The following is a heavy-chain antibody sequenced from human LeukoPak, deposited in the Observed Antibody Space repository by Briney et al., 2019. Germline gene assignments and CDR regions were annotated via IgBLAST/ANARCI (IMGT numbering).Heavy chain of an antibody. CDR1: GYSFSTYY. V-gene: IGHV1-46*01. CDR3: AKGGQEFDS. CDR2: INPTGGST. J-gene: IGHJ5*01. Sequence: SVKVSCKASGYSFSTYYIHWVRQAPGQGLEWMGIINPTGGSTTYAQKFQGRVTMTRDTSTSTVYMELSSLRSEDTAVYYCAKGGQEFDSWGQGTLVTVSA.